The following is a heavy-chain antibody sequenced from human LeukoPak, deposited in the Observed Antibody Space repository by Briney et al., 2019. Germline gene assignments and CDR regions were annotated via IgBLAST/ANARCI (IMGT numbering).Heavy chain of an antibody. CDR1: GASISDYY. CDR2: IYYTGTT. Sequence: PSETLSLTCTVSGASISDYYWSWIRQAPGKGLEWIGYIYYTGTTKYNPSLTSRVTISVDTSKSQFSVKLSSVTAADTAVYYCARDYDNSGLRHFDLWGRGTLVTVSS. V-gene: IGHV4-59*01. J-gene: IGHJ2*01. D-gene: IGHD3-22*01. CDR3: ARDYDNSGLRHFDL.